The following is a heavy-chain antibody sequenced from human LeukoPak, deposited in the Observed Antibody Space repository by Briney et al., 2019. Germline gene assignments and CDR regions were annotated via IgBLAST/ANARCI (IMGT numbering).Heavy chain of an antibody. J-gene: IGHJ4*02. D-gene: IGHD6-13*01. V-gene: IGHV4-30-2*01. CDR2: IYHSGST. CDR3: ARAVAETGIAAAGTAYYFDY. Sequence: SETLSLTCAVSGGSISSGGYSWSWIRQPPGKGLEWIGYIYHSGSTYYNPSLKSRVTISVDRSKNQFSLKLSSVTAADTAVYYCARAVAETGIAAAGTAYYFDYWGQGTLVTVSS. CDR1: GGSISSGGYS.